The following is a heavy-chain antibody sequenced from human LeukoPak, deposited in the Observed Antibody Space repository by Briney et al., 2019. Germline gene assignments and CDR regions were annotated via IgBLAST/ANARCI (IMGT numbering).Heavy chain of an antibody. CDR1: GFSLNTSGVG. Sequence: ESGPTLVNPTQTLTLTCTFSGFSLNTSGVGVGWICQPPGKALEWLALIFWNADKRYSPSLKSRLTITKDTSKNQVVLTMTNMDPVDTATYYCAHNGAWRYYFDYWGQGTLVTVSS. CDR3: AHNGAWRYYFDY. D-gene: IGHD3-16*01. J-gene: IGHJ4*02. V-gene: IGHV2-5*01. CDR2: IFWNADK.